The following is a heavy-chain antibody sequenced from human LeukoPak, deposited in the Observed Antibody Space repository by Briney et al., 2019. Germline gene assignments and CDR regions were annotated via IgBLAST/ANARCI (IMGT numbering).Heavy chain of an antibody. CDR1: GYSISSGYY. D-gene: IGHD2-2*01. CDR2: IYHSGST. Sequence: SETLSLTCAVSGYSISSGYYWGWIRQPPGKGLEWIGSIYHSGSTYYNPSLKSRVTISVDTSKNQFSLKLSSVTAADTAVYYCARKIVVVPAAMGCYFDYWGQGTLVTVSS. V-gene: IGHV4-38-2*01. J-gene: IGHJ4*02. CDR3: ARKIVVVPAAMGCYFDY.